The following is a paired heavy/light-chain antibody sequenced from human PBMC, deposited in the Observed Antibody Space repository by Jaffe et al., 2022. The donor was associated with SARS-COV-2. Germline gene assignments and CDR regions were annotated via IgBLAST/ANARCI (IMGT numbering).Heavy chain of an antibody. CDR2: MYYSGTT. CDR3: ARGRWLGGHFDS. Sequence: QVQLQESGPGLVKPSETLSLTCSVSGASMSSYYWSWIRQSPGQGLEWIGYMYYSGTTNYNPSLKSRVTMSVDTSKKQFSLKLRSVTAADTAVYYCARGRWLGGHFDSWGQGTLVTVSS. J-gene: IGHJ4*02. V-gene: IGHV4-59*01. CDR1: GASMSSYY. D-gene: IGHD6-19*01.
Light chain of an antibody. CDR1: GSNIGAGYD. CDR2: GNN. Sequence: QSVLTQPPSVSGAPGQRVTISCTGSGSNIGAGYDVHWYQQVLGKAPKVLIYGNNKRPSGVPDRFSGSKSDTSASLAITGLQAEDEADYYCQSYDSSLSDWVFGGGTKLTVL. CDR3: QSYDSSLSDWV. V-gene: IGLV1-40*01. J-gene: IGLJ3*02.